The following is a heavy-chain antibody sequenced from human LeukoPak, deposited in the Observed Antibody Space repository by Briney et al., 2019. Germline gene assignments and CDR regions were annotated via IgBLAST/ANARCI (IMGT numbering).Heavy chain of an antibody. CDR3: VEDKTTVTTVGYYGLDV. CDR2: ISWDGGST. D-gene: IGHD4-17*01. J-gene: IGHJ6*02. CDR1: GFSFDDYT. V-gene: IGHV3-43*01. Sequence: GGSLRLSCAASGFSFDDYTMHWVRHAPGKGLEWVSLISWDGGSTYYADSVKGRFTISRDNSENSLYLQMNSLRTEDTALYYCVEDKTTVTTVGYYGLDVWGQGTTVTVSS.